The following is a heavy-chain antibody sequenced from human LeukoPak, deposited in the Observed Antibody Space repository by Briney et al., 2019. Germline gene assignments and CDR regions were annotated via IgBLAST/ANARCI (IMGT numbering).Heavy chain of an antibody. Sequence: GGSLRLSCAASGFTSNHAWMSWVRQAPGKGLEWLGRIKSKTNGGTTDYAAPVKGRFTISRDDSKNTLYLQINSLKTEDTAVYYCTWVGARYYFDYWGQGTLSPSPQ. V-gene: IGHV3-15*01. CDR1: GFTSNHAW. CDR3: TWVGARYYFDY. J-gene: IGHJ4*02. D-gene: IGHD1-26*01. CDR2: IKSKTNGGTT.